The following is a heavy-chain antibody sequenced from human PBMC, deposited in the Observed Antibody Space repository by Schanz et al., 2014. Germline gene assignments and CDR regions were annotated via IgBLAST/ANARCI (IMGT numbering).Heavy chain of an antibody. D-gene: IGHD1-7*01. CDR2: INSDGTTT. V-gene: IGHV3-74*02. CDR1: GFTFSTYW. Sequence: EVQLEESGGGLVQPGGSLRLSCAASGFTFSTYWMHWVRQAPGKGLVWVSHINSDGTTTTYADSVKGRFTISRDNAENTLYLQMNSLRVEDAAVYYCAMGGYQLHHWGQGTLVTVSA. CDR3: AMGGYQLHH. J-gene: IGHJ4*02.